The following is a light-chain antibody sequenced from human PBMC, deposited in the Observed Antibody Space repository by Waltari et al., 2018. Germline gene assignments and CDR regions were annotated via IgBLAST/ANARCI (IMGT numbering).Light chain of an antibody. Sequence: QSVLTQPPSVSGAPGQRVTISCTGSSSNIGAGYDVHWYQHLPGTAPKLVIYGNRNRPSGVPDRCSGSNSGTSASLAITGLQAEDEADYYCQSYDSSLSGWVFGGGTKLTVL. CDR2: GNR. V-gene: IGLV1-40*01. CDR1: SSNIGAGYD. CDR3: QSYDSSLSGWV. J-gene: IGLJ3*02.